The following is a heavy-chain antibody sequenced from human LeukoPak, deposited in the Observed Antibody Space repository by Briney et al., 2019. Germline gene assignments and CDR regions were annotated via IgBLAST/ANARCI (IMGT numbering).Heavy chain of an antibody. CDR2: IYYSGST. D-gene: IGHD3-22*01. V-gene: IGHV4-59*08. CDR1: GGSISSYY. J-gene: IGHJ3*02. CDR3: ARHHYYDSSGVGAFDI. Sequence: TSSETLSLTCTVSGGSISSYYWSWIRQPPGKGLEWIGYIYYSGSTNYNPSLKSRVTISVDTSKNQFSLKLSSVTAADTAVYYCARHHYYDSSGVGAFDIWGQGTMVTVSS.